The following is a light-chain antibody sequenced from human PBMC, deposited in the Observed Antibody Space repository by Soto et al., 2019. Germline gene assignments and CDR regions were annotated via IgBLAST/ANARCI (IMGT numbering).Light chain of an antibody. J-gene: IGKJ1*01. CDR1: QGISSY. CDR3: LQDHDDSWT. Sequence: AIRMTLSPSSLSASTGDRVTITCRASQGISSYLAWYQQKPGKAPTLLIYAASNLQSGVPSRFRGSRSGTEFTLTVSSLQPEDFATYYCLQDHDDSWTFGQGTKV. V-gene: IGKV1-8*01. CDR2: AAS.